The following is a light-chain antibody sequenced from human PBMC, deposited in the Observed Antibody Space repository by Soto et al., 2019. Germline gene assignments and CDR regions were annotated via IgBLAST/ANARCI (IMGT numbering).Light chain of an antibody. V-gene: IGKV3-15*01. CDR3: QQFNNWPHT. CDR1: QSVNQK. J-gene: IGKJ5*01. Sequence: EIVLTQSPATLSVPAGERATLSCRASQSVNQKLGWYQQKPGQAPRLLIYVASYRATGIPARFSGSGSGTEYTLTISNLQAEDFAVYYCQQFNNWPHTFGQGTRLEIK. CDR2: VAS.